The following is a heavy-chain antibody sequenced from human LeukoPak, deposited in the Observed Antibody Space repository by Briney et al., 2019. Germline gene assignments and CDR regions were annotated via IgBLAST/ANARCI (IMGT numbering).Heavy chain of an antibody. D-gene: IGHD1-26*01. Sequence: PRASVKVSCKASGYTFTDYYIHWVRQAPGQGLEWMGRINPNSGGTKYAQNFQGRVTMTRDTSISTAYMELSRLRPDDTAVYYCARDNGLGATVGDYWGQGTLVTVSS. J-gene: IGHJ4*02. V-gene: IGHV1-2*06. CDR2: INPNSGGT. CDR3: ARDNGLGATVGDY. CDR1: GYTFTDYY.